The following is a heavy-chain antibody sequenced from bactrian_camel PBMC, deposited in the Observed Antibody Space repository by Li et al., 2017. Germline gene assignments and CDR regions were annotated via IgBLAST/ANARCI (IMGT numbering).Heavy chain of an antibody. CDR2: IYSDGSNT. Sequence: VQLVESGGGSVKSGGSPRLSCAASGFTFSSYYMSWVRQAPGKGLEWVSSIYSDGSNTYYADSVKGRFTISRDNAKNTLYLQMASLKSEDTALYYCATGRYYDDYGPNNFWGQGTQVTVS. CDR3: ATGRYYDDYGPNNF. V-gene: IGHV3-2*01. D-gene: IGHD4*01. J-gene: IGHJ4*01. CDR1: GFTFSSYY.